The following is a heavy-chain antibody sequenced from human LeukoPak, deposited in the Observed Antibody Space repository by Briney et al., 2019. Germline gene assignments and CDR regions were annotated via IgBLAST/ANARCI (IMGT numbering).Heavy chain of an antibody. V-gene: IGHV3-11*01. CDR2: ISGVYDNI. CDR1: GFTFSDYY. D-gene: IGHD1-26*01. CDR3: ARGGAHGMDV. Sequence: GGSLRLSGAASGFTFSDYYMTWIRQAPGRGLEWVSYISGVYDNIYYGDSVKGRFTISRDNAKNSVYLQMSSLRADDTAVYYCARGGAHGMDVWGQGTTVTVSS. J-gene: IGHJ6*02.